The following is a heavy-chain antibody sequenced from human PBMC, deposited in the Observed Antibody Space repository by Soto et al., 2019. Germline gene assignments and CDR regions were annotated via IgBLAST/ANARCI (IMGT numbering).Heavy chain of an antibody. D-gene: IGHD6-6*01. Sequence: QVQLQQWGAGLLKPSETLSLTCAVYGGSFSGYYWSWIRQPPGKGLEWIGEINHSGSTNYNPSLKSRVTISVDTSKNQFSLKLRSVTAADTAVYYCARFRVKYSSSSGFDYWGQGTLVTVSS. J-gene: IGHJ4*02. CDR2: INHSGST. CDR1: GGSFSGYY. CDR3: ARFRVKYSSSSGFDY. V-gene: IGHV4-34*01.